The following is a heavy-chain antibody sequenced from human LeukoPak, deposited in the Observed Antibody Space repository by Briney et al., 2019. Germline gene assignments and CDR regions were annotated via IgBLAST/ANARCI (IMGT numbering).Heavy chain of an antibody. Sequence: ASVKASCKASGYTFTSYYMHWVRQAPGQALQWMGVINPSGGSTSYAQKFQGRVTMTRDTSTSTVYMELSSLRSEDTAVYYCARDHRITMVRGVSYFDYWGQGTLVTVSS. D-gene: IGHD3-10*01. CDR2: INPSGGST. J-gene: IGHJ4*02. CDR1: GYTFTSYY. CDR3: ARDHRITMVRGVSYFDY. V-gene: IGHV1-46*03.